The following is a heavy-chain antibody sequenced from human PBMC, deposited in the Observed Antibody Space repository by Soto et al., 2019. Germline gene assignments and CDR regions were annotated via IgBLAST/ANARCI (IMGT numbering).Heavy chain of an antibody. V-gene: IGHV3-23*01. Sequence: GGSLRLSCAASGFTFDDYGMSWVRQAPGKGLEWVSVIYSGGSTNYADSVKGRFTVSRDNSKNTLYLQMNSLRAEDTAVYNCAKEPVGPDWYFDLWGRGTLVTVYS. CDR2: IYSGGST. J-gene: IGHJ2*01. CDR3: AKEPVGPDWYFDL. CDR1: GFTFDDYG.